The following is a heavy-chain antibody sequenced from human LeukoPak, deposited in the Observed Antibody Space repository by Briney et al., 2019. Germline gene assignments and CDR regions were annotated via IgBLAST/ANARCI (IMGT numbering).Heavy chain of an antibody. CDR2: IYHSGST. CDR1: GFTFSSYSM. Sequence: GSLRLSCAASGFTFSSYSMNWVRQAPGKGLEWIGEIYHSGSTNYNPSLKSRVTISVDKSKNQFSLKLSSVTAADTAVYYCARSAIAAAGTDYYYYMDVWGKGTTVTVSS. J-gene: IGHJ6*03. CDR3: ARSAIAAAGTDYYYYMDV. D-gene: IGHD6-13*01. V-gene: IGHV4-4*02.